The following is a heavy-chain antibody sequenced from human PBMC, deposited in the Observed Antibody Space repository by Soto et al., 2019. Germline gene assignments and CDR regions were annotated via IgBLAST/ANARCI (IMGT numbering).Heavy chain of an antibody. Sequence: SGPTLVNPTQTLTLTCTFSGFSLSTSGMCVSWIRQPPGKALEWLARIDWDDDKYYSTSLKTRLTISKDTSKNQVVLTMTNMDPVDTATYYCARIHTRSGGSGSYYSPYYYYYYMDVWGKGTTVTVSS. V-gene: IGHV2-70*11. CDR3: ARIHTRSGGSGSYYSPYYYYYYMDV. CDR1: GFSLSTSGMC. J-gene: IGHJ6*03. CDR2: IDWDDDK. D-gene: IGHD3-10*01.